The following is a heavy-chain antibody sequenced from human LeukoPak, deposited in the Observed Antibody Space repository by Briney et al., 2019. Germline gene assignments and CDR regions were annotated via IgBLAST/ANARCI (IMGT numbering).Heavy chain of an antibody. CDR3: ASSINWCYFDS. D-gene: IGHD1-1*01. V-gene: IGHV4-39*01. CDR2: IHYSRST. J-gene: IGHJ4*02. CDR1: GGSITSSSYY. Sequence: SETLSLTCTVSGGSITSSSYYWGWIRQPPGKGLEWIGTIHYSRSTYYNPSLKGRVTISVDTSENQFSLKLSSVTAADTAVYYCASSINWCYFDSWGQGTLISVSS.